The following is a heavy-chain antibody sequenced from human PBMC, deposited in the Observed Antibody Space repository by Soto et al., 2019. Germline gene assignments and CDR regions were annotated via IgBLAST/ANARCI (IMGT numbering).Heavy chain of an antibody. D-gene: IGHD1-26*01. CDR2: ISGSGGST. J-gene: IGHJ6*02. CDR3: AKWDRDYYYYGMDV. Sequence: GGSLRLSCAASGFTFSSYAMSWVRQAPGKGLEWVPAISGSGGSTYYADSVKGRFTISRDNSKNTLYLQMNSLSAEDTAVYYCAKWDRDYYYYGMDVWGQGTTVTVSS. V-gene: IGHV3-23*01. CDR1: GFTFSSYA.